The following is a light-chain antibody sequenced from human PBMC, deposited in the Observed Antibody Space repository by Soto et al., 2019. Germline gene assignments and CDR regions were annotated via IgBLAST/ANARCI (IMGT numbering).Light chain of an antibody. Sequence: DIQMTQSPSTLSSSIGDRVTITCRASHSLNGRLAWYRQRPGHAPDLLIYDVSTLETGVTSRFSGTASETEFTLTISCLQPDDFATYYCQQYNYYSTVGARPTVEIK. CDR1: HSLNGR. J-gene: IGKJ1*01. CDR2: DVS. V-gene: IGKV1-5*01. CDR3: QQYNYYST.